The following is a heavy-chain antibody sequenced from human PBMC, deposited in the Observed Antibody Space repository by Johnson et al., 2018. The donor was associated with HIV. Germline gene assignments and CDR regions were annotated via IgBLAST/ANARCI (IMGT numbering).Heavy chain of an antibody. V-gene: IGHV3-9*01. D-gene: IGHD3-10*01. J-gene: IGHJ3*02. CDR1: GFTVSCSY. CDR3: AKDILPFYFGSGSFRDACDI. Sequence: QLVESGGGLIQPGGSLRLSCAASGFTVSCSYMSWVRQAPGKGLEWVSGISWNSRSIGYADSVKGRFTISRDNAKNSLYVQMNSLRPEDTALYYCAKDILPFYFGSGSFRDACDIWGQGTMVTVSS. CDR2: ISWNSRSI.